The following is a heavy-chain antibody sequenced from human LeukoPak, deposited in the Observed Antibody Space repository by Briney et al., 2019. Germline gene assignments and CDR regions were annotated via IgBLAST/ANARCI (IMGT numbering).Heavy chain of an antibody. V-gene: IGHV1-46*01. Sequence: ASVKVSCKASGYTFTDYGFSWVRQAPGQGLEWMGIINPSGGSTSYAQKFQGRVTMTRDTSTSTVYMELSSLRSEDTAVYYCARNNYYDSSGPNRPLDYWGQGTLVTVSS. J-gene: IGHJ4*02. CDR1: GYTFTDYG. CDR2: INPSGGST. CDR3: ARNNYYDSSGPNRPLDY. D-gene: IGHD3-22*01.